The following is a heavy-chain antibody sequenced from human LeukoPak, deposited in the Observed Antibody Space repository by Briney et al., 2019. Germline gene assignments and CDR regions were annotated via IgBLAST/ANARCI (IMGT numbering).Heavy chain of an antibody. CDR1: GDSISSYY. Sequence: SETLSLTCTVSGDSISSYYWSWIRQPPGKGLEWIGYIYYSGNTNYNPSLKSRVTISVDTSKNQFSLKLSSVTAADTAVYYCASRRDGYLGWGQGTLVTVSS. J-gene: IGHJ4*02. CDR3: ASRRDGYLG. D-gene: IGHD5-24*01. CDR2: IYYSGNT. V-gene: IGHV4-59*08.